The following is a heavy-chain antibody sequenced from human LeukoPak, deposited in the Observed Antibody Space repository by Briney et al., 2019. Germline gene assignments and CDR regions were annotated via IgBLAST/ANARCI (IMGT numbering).Heavy chain of an antibody. CDR1: GGSISSYY. V-gene: IGHV4-59*04. Sequence: SETLSLTCTVSGGSISSYYWSWIRQPPGKGLEWIGSIYYSGSTYYNPSLKSRVTISVDTSKNQFSLKLSSVTAADTAVYYCARLSKGPGSYYYYYYYMDVWGKGTTVTISS. J-gene: IGHJ6*03. D-gene: IGHD3-10*01. CDR2: IYYSGST. CDR3: ARLSKGPGSYYYYYYYMDV.